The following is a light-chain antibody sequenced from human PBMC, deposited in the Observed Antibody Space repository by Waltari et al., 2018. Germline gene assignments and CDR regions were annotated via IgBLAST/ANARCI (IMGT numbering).Light chain of an antibody. J-gene: IGLJ1*01. Sequence: QSALTQPASVSGSPGQSLTLSCTGTSSDIGDYNSVPWYQQRPGTAPQLMIFDVTNRPSGVSNRFSGSKSGNTASLTISGLRADDEAHYYCSSYSTTNTIVFGTGTKVTVL. V-gene: IGLV2-14*01. CDR1: SSDIGDYNS. CDR3: SSYSTTNTIV. CDR2: DVT.